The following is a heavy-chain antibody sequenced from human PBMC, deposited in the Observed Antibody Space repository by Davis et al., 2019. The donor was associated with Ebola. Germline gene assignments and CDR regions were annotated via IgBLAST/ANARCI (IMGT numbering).Heavy chain of an antibody. CDR1: GYSFTSYE. J-gene: IGHJ6*04. V-gene: IGHV1-8*01. CDR2: MNPNSGNT. Sequence: ASVKVSCKASGYSFTSYEINWVRQATGQGLEWMGWMNPNSGNTGYAQKFQGRVSMTRTTSISTAFMELNSLRSEDTAVYYCTRGAAATLNDGMDVWGEGTRSPFPQ. D-gene: IGHD6-25*01. CDR3: TRGAAATLNDGMDV.